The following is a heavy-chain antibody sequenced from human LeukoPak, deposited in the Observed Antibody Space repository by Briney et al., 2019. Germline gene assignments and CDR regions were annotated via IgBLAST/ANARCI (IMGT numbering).Heavy chain of an antibody. CDR1: GGSTSSYY. CDR3: ARGGKQWLTTDDAFDI. D-gene: IGHD6-19*01. CDR2: IYYSGST. V-gene: IGHV4-59*12. J-gene: IGHJ3*02. Sequence: ASETLSLTCTVSGGSTSSYYWSWIRQPPGKGLEWIGYIYYSGSTNYNPSLKSRVTISVDTSKNQFSLKLSSVTAADTAVYYCARGGKQWLTTDDAFDIWGQGTMVTVSS.